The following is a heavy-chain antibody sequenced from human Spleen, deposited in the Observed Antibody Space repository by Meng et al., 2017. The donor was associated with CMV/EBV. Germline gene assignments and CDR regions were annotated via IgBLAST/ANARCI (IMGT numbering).Heavy chain of an antibody. V-gene: IGHV3-33*06. D-gene: IGHD5-24*01. CDR3: AKGDGYNLGD. CDR2: IWYDGSRK. Sequence: LSWGASCFTLITYGMHWVRQAPGKGLEWVAVIWYDGSRKYYADSVKGRFTISRDNSKNTLYLEMNALRAEDTAVYYCAKGDGYNLGDWGQGTLVTVSS. J-gene: IGHJ4*02. CDR1: CFTLITYG.